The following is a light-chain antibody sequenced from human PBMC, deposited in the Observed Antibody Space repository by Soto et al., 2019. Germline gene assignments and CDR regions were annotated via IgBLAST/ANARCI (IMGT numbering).Light chain of an antibody. Sequence: QSVLTQPPSVSGAPGQRVTISCTGSSSNIGARRDVYWYQQLPGTAPKLLIYGNNNRPSGVPDRFSVSKSGTSVSLAITGLQAEDEADYYCQSYDSEVNGLYIFGTGTKLTVL. CDR2: GNN. V-gene: IGLV1-40*01. CDR3: QSYDSEVNGLYI. CDR1: SSNIGARRD. J-gene: IGLJ1*01.